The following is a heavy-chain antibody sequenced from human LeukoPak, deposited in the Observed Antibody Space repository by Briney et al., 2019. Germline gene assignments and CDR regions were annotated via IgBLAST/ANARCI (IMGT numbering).Heavy chain of an antibody. D-gene: IGHD3-3*01. Sequence: GGSLRLSCAASGFTFSSYVMHWVRQAPGKGLEYVSAISSNGVSTYYVNSVKGRFTISRDNSKNTLYLQMGGLRAEDMAVYYCARLGAGHYDFWSGYYWDYWGQGTLVTVSS. CDR1: GFTFSSYV. CDR2: ISSNGVST. J-gene: IGHJ4*02. CDR3: ARLGAGHYDFWSGYYWDY. V-gene: IGHV3-64*01.